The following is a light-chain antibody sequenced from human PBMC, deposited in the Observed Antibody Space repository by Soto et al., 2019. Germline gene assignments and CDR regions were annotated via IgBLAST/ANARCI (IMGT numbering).Light chain of an antibody. CDR2: EGS. J-gene: IGLJ2*01. V-gene: IGLV2-23*01. CDR1: SSDVGSYTL. Sequence: QSALTKPASVSASPGQSITISCTGTSSDVGSYTLVSWYQQHPGKAPKLMSYEGSKRPPGVSNRFSGSKSGNTASLTISGLQAEDEADYYCCSYAGSSTVVFGGGTKLTVL. CDR3: CSYAGSSTVV.